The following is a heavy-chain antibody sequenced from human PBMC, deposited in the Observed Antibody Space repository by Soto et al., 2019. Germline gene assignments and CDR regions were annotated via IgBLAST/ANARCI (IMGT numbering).Heavy chain of an antibody. V-gene: IGHV5-10-1*01. D-gene: IGHD6-19*01. CDR1: GYTFSGHW. J-gene: IGHJ4*02. CDR3: ARHGAAIWLGY. Sequence: GESLKISCKTSGYTFSGHWVSWVRQVPGKGLQWMGNIDPSDSYINYNPAFRGHVTFSVDKSSSTAYLHWRSLGPSDTAIYYCARHGAAIWLGYWGQGTLVTVSS. CDR2: IDPSDSYI.